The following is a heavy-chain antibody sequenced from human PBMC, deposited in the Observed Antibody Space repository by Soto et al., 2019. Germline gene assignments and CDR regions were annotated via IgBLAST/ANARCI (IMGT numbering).Heavy chain of an antibody. V-gene: IGHV3-30*18. CDR2: ITYDGSNK. D-gene: IGHD3-3*01. CDR3: AKNHGYYDFCSGYYTALNYDYDGMDV. CDR1: GFTFSSYA. Sequence: QVQLVESGGGVVQPGGSLRLSCAASGFTFSSYAMHWVRQAPGKGLEWVAAITYDGSNKYYADSVKGRFTISRDNSKNTLCVQMTSLEAEDTGAYYCAKNHGYYDFCSGYYTALNYDYDGMDVW. J-gene: IGHJ6*01.